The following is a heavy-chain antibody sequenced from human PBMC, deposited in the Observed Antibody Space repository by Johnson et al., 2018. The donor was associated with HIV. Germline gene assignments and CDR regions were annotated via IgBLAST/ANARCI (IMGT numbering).Heavy chain of an antibody. CDR3: ARKGDAFDI. Sequence: QVQLVESGGGLVKPGGSLRLSCVASGFRFSDHYMSWIRQAPGKGLEWVSYISSSGTTIYSADSVKGRFTTSRDNTNNSLYLQMNSLKAEDTAVYYCARKGDAFDIWGQGTKVTVSS. V-gene: IGHV3-11*01. CDR2: ISSSGTTI. J-gene: IGHJ3*02. CDR1: GFRFSDHY.